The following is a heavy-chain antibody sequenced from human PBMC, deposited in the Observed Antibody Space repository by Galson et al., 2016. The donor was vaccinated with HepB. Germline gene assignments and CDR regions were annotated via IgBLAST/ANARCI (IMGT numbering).Heavy chain of an antibody. J-gene: IGHJ4*02. CDR1: GYTFSSYD. CDR3: ARGSLSAGYYFNH. D-gene: IGHD3-9*01. Sequence: SVKVSCKASGYTFSSYDINWVRQAPGQGLEWMGWMSPTSGVTGFAQKFQGRVSMTRNTSINTAYMELSSLRSEDTAVYYCARGSLSAGYYFNHWGQGTLVTVSS. V-gene: IGHV1-8*01. CDR2: MSPTSGVT.